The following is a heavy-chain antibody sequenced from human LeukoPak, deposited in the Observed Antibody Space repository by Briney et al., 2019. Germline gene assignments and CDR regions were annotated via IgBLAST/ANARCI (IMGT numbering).Heavy chain of an antibody. V-gene: IGHV3-23*01. D-gene: IGHD3-22*01. J-gene: IGHJ4*02. CDR2: ISGSGDNT. CDR1: GFTFSSYA. Sequence: GGSLRLSCAASGFTFSSYAMSWVRQAAGKGLEWVSGISGSGDNTYYADSVKGRFTISRDNSKNTLYVQVNSLGTEDTAAYYCAKGSYYDSSGSFYFDYWGQGTLVTVSS. CDR3: AKGSYYDSSGSFYFDY.